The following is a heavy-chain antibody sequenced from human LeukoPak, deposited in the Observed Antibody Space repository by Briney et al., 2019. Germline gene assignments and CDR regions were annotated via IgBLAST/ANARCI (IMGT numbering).Heavy chain of an antibody. J-gene: IGHJ4*02. Sequence: SGGSLRLSCAASVFTFSNAWMSWVRQAPGKGLECVGRIKSKTDGGTTDYAAPVKGRFTISRDDSKNTLFLQMNSLKTEDTAVYYCTTGHPGSSGWEWGFDYWGQGTLVTVSS. CDR1: VFTFSNAW. CDR2: IKSKTDGGTT. D-gene: IGHD6-19*01. CDR3: TTGHPGSSGWEWGFDY. V-gene: IGHV3-15*01.